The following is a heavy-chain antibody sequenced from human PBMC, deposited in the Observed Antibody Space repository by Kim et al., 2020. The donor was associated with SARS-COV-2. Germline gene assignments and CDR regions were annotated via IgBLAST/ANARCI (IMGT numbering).Heavy chain of an antibody. CDR1: GGSISSYY. Sequence: LETLSLTCTVSGGSISSYYWSWIRQPAGKGLEWIGRIYSTESPNYNPSLKSRVTMSLDTSKNQFSLKLNSVTAADTAVYYCARALGGYYFDYWGQGTLVTVSA. CDR3: ARALGGYYFDY. CDR2: IYSTESP. D-gene: IGHD3-16*01. J-gene: IGHJ4*02. V-gene: IGHV4-4*07.